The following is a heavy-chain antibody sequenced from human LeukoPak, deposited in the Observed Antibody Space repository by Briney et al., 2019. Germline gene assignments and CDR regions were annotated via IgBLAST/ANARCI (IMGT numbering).Heavy chain of an antibody. J-gene: IGHJ6*03. D-gene: IGHD2-15*01. CDR1: GFTFSNAW. CDR2: IKSKTDGGTT. Sequence: PGGSLRLSCAASGFTFSNAWMSWVRQAPGKGLEWVGRIKSKTDGGTTDYAAPVKGRFTISRDDSKNTLYLQMNSLKTEDTAVYYCTRVSGVVYYDFMDVWGKGTTVTVSS. CDR3: TRVSGVVYYDFMDV. V-gene: IGHV3-15*01.